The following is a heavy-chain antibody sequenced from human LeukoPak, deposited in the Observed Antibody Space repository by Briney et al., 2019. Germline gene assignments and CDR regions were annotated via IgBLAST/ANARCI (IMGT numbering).Heavy chain of an antibody. Sequence: GGSLRLSCAASGFTFSTYWMHWVRQAPGKGLVWVSRIKSDGSTNYADSVKGRFTISRDNAKNTLSLQMNSMRPEDTGVYYCARAPSEIGGYYPEYFRHWGQGTLVTVSS. CDR2: IKSDGST. CDR1: GFTFSTYW. D-gene: IGHD3-3*01. J-gene: IGHJ1*01. V-gene: IGHV3-74*01. CDR3: ARAPSEIGGYYPEYFRH.